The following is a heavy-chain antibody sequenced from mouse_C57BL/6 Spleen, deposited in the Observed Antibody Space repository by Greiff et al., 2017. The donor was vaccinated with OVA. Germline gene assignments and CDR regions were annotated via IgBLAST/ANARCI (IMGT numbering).Heavy chain of an antibody. CDR1: GYSITSGYY. CDR3: ARGRLDDGYYNY. D-gene: IGHD2-3*01. J-gene: IGHJ2*01. Sequence: EVQLQESGPGLVKPSQSLSLTCSVTGYSITSGYYWNWIRQFPGNKLEWMGYISYDGSNNYNPSLKNRISITRDTSKNQFFLKLNSVTTEDTATYYCARGRLDDGYYNYWGQGTTLTVSS. CDR2: ISYDGSN. V-gene: IGHV3-6*01.